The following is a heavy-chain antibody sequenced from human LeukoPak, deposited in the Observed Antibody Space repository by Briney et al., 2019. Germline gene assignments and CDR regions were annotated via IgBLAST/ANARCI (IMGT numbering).Heavy chain of an antibody. CDR3: ARDLWTYSYAPYAFDI. V-gene: IGHV3-30*03. J-gene: IGHJ3*02. D-gene: IGHD5-18*01. Sequence: PGGSLRLSCAASGFTFSSYGMHWVRQAPGKGLEWVAVISYDGSNKYYADSVKGRFTISRDNSKNTLYLQMNSLRAEDTAVYYCARDLWTYSYAPYAFDIWGQGTMVTVSS. CDR1: GFTFSSYG. CDR2: ISYDGSNK.